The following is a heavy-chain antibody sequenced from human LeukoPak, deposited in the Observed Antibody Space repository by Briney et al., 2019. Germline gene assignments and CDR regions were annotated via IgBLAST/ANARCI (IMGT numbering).Heavy chain of an antibody. D-gene: IGHD3-10*01. CDR3: ARDRSYGSGMGNWFDP. J-gene: IGHJ5*02. Sequence: GGSLRLSCAASGFTFSSYSMNWVRQAPGKGLEWVSSISSSSGYIYYADSVKGRFTISRDNAKNSLYLQMNSLRAEDTAVYYCARDRSYGSGMGNWFDPWGQGTLVTVSS. CDR2: ISSSSGYI. CDR1: GFTFSSYS. V-gene: IGHV3-21*01.